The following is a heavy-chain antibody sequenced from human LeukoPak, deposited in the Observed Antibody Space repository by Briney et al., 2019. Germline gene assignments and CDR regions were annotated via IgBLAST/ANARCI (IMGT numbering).Heavy chain of an antibody. CDR3: ARSGGGTYYYDSSGTNYFDY. CDR1: GGSISSGSYY. J-gene: IGHJ4*02. CDR2: IYTSGST. D-gene: IGHD3-22*01. Sequence: SQTLSLTCTVSGGSISSGSYYWSWIRQPAGKGLEWIERIYTSGSTNYNPSLKSRVTISVDTSKNQFSLKLSSVTAADTAVYYCARSGGGTYYYDSSGTNYFDYWGQGTLVTVSS. V-gene: IGHV4-61*02.